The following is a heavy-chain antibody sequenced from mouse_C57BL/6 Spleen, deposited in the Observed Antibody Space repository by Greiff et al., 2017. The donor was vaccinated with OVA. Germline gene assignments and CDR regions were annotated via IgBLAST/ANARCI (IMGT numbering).Heavy chain of an antibody. CDR2: IGYDGST. Sequence: VQLQQSGPGLVKPSQSLSLTCSVTGYSITSGYYWNWIRQFPGNKLDWMGYIGYDGSTNYNPSLKNRISLTRDPSKNQFCLKLHAVTTEDTATYDCARHGSSEGYAMDYWGQGTSVIVSS. V-gene: IGHV3-6*01. D-gene: IGHD1-1*01. CDR3: ARHGSSEGYAMDY. CDR1: GYSITSGYY. J-gene: IGHJ4*01.